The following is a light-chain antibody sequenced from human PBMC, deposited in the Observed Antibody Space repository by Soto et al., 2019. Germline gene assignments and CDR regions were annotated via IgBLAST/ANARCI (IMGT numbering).Light chain of an antibody. CDR2: EVT. J-gene: IGLJ3*02. CDR3: NSYTTTSSWV. Sequence: QSVLTQPASVSGSPGQSITISCTGTSSDVGGYNYVSWYQQHPGKAPKLISYEVTNRPSGVSNRFSGSKSGNTASLTISGLQAEDEADYYCNSYTTTSSWVFGGGTKLTVL. CDR1: SSDVGGYNY. V-gene: IGLV2-14*01.